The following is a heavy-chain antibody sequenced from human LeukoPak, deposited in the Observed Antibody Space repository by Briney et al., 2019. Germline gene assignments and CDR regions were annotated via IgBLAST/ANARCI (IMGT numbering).Heavy chain of an antibody. CDR1: GFTFSSYW. V-gene: IGHV3-74*01. D-gene: IGHD3-22*01. CDR2: INSDGSST. CDR3: ASGTYDSSGYYPTPPDY. J-gene: IGHJ4*02. Sequence: GGSLRLSCAASGFTFSSYWMHWVRQAPGKGLVWVSRINSDGSSTSYADSVKGRFTISRDNAKNTLYLQMNSLRAEDTAVYYCASGTYDSSGYYPTPPDYWGQGTLVTVSS.